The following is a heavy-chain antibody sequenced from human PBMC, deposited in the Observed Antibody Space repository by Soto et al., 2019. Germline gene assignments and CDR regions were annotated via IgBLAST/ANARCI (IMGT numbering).Heavy chain of an antibody. CDR1: GDSISSGNHY. Sequence: LSLTCTVSGDSISSGNHYWSWIRQPPGKGLEWIGYIFYSGTAYYNPSLKSRLTISVDTSKNQFSLRLSSVTAADTAVYYCARTDYGTAYFDPWGPGSLVTVSS. D-gene: IGHD3-10*01. V-gene: IGHV4-30-4*01. CDR3: ARTDYGTAYFDP. CDR2: IFYSGTA. J-gene: IGHJ5*02.